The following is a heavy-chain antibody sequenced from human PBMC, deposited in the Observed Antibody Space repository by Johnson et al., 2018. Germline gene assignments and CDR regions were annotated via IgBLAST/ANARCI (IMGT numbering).Heavy chain of an antibody. Sequence: QVQLVESGGGVVQPGRSLRLSCAASGFTFSSYGMHWVRQAPGKGLEWVAVISYDGSKKYYEDSVKGRFTIARDNSKNTLYLQMNTLRTEATAVYYCAKANNPYDSSGYHSPLQHWGQGTLVTVSS. J-gene: IGHJ1*01. CDR1: GFTFSSYG. CDR2: ISYDGSKK. V-gene: IGHV3-30*18. D-gene: IGHD3-22*01. CDR3: AKANNPYDSSGYHSPLQH.